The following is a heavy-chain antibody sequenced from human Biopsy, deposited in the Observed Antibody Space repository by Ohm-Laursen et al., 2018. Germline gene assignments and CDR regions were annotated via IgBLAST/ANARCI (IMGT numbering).Heavy chain of an antibody. V-gene: IGHV3-15*01. D-gene: IGHD5-12*01. CDR2: IKSKSDGEAT. CDR3: TVDLGRGFH. CDR1: GFTFTHAW. J-gene: IGHJ4*02. Sequence: SLRLSCSASGFTFTHAWMSWVRQGPGKGLEWLCRIKSKSDGEATDYAAAVQGRFAISRDDSTNTFYLQMNSLKSGDTGVFYCTVDLGRGFHWGQGTLVTVSS.